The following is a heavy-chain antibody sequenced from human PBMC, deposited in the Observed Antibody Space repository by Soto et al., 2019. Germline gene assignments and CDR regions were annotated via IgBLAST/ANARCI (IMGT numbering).Heavy chain of an antibody. J-gene: IGHJ5*02. CDR2: ISGSGGST. V-gene: IGHV3-23*01. Sequence: VGSLRLSCAASGFTFSSYAMSWVRQAPGKGLEWVSAISGSGGSTYYADSVKGRFTISRDNSKNTLYLQMNSLRAEDTAVYYCAKGAVVGGSHPNNWFDPWGQGTLVTVSS. D-gene: IGHD2-2*01. CDR3: AKGAVVGGSHPNNWFDP. CDR1: GFTFSSYA.